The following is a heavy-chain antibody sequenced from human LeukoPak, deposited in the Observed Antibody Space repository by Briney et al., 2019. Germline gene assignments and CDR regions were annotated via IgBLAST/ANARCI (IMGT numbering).Heavy chain of an antibody. CDR3: ARDDLYYYGSGSNGVFDY. J-gene: IGHJ4*02. V-gene: IGHV4-38-2*02. CDR2: IYHSGST. Sequence: SETLSLTCTVSNYSISSGYYWGWIRQPPGKGLEWIGSIYHSGSTYYNPSLKSRVTISVDTSKNQFSLKLSSVTAADTAVYYCARDDLYYYGSGSNGVFDYWGQGTLVTVSS. D-gene: IGHD3-10*01. CDR1: NYSISSGYY.